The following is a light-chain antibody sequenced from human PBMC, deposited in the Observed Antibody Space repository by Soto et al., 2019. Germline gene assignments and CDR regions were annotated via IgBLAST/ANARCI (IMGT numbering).Light chain of an antibody. Sequence: DIQMTQSPSSLSASVGDRVTITCRASQAIGNYLNWYQQKPGKASNLLVFGATTLQSGVPSRLSGSGYGTNFTLIISVLQPEDFAIYYCQQCHATPLTCGQGTRL. CDR3: QQCHATPLT. V-gene: IGKV1-39*01. CDR1: QAIGNY. J-gene: IGKJ5*01. CDR2: GAT.